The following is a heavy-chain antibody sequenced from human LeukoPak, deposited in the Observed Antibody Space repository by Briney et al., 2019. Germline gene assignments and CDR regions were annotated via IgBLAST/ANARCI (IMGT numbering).Heavy chain of an antibody. Sequence: PGGSLRLSCAASGFMFSDYAMHWVRQAPGKGLEWVAVTSSDGSLKYYGDAVRGRFTISRDNSKNTLSLQMSSLRTEDTAVYFCAKDMIGGPPDYFVYWGQGTLVTVSS. CDR3: AKDMIGGPPDYFVY. CDR2: TSSDGSLK. V-gene: IGHV3-30*04. CDR1: GFMFSDYA. J-gene: IGHJ4*02. D-gene: IGHD3-16*01.